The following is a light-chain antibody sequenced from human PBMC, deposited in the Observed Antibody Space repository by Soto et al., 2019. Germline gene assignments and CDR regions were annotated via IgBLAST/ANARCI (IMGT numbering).Light chain of an antibody. V-gene: IGKV4-1*01. CDR3: QQYYSIPFT. CDR2: GAS. J-gene: IGKJ2*01. Sequence: DFVMTQAPDSLAVSLGERATINCKFSQSVLYNSNNKNHLGWFQQKPGHPPKLLIYGASFRPSGVPDRFSGSGSGTDFTLTISSLQAEDVAVYYCQQYYSIPFTFGQGTKVDIK. CDR1: QSVLYNSNNKNH.